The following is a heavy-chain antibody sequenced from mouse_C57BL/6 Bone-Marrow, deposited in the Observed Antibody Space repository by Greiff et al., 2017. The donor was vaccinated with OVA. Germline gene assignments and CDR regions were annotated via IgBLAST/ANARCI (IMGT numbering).Heavy chain of an antibody. D-gene: IGHD2-2*01. V-gene: IGHV3-6*01. J-gene: IGHJ1*03. CDR1: GYSITSGYY. CDR3: ARDPLYGYDWYFDV. Sequence: EVQLVESGPGLVKPSQSLSLTCSVTGYSITSGYYWNWIRQFPGNKLEWMGYISYDGSNNYNPSLKNRISITRDTSKNQFFLKLNSVTTEDTATYYCARDPLYGYDWYFDVWGTGTTVTVSS. CDR2: ISYDGSN.